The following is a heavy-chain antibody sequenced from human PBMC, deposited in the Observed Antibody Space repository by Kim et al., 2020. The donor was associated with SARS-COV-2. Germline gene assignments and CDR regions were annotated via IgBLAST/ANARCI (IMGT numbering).Heavy chain of an antibody. V-gene: IGHV3-33*06. D-gene: IGHD1-26*01. CDR1: GFTFSSYG. Sequence: GGSLRLSCAASGFTFSSYGMHWVRQAPGKGLEWVAVIWYDGSNKYYADSVKGRFTISRDNSKNTLYLQMNSLRAEDTAVYYCAKGVLVAGATEYYYYYYGMDVWGQGTTVTVSS. J-gene: IGHJ6*02. CDR3: AKGVLVAGATEYYYYYYGMDV. CDR2: IWYDGSNK.